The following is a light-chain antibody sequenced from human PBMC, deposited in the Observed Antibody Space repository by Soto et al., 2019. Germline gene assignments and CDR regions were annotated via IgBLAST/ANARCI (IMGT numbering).Light chain of an antibody. CDR2: GAS. CDR3: EQYCTSPPT. J-gene: IGKJ1*01. Sequence: EIVLTQSPGTLSLSPGERATLSCKASQSVSSNFLAWYQRKPGQAPRLLIYGASHRATDIPYRFSGSGSGTDFTLTITRLEPEDFAVYYCEQYCTSPPTFGQGTKVEI. V-gene: IGKV3-20*01. CDR1: QSVSSNF.